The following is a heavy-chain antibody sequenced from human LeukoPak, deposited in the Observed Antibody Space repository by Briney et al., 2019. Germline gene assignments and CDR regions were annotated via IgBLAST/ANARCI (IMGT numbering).Heavy chain of an antibody. Sequence: SQTLSLTCTVSGGSVSSGDYYWSWIRQLPGKGLEWIGYIYYSGSTYYNPSLKSRLTISVDTSKNQFSLKLSSVTAADTAVYYCARRRGNTSGFQGYYFDYWGQRTLVTVSS. J-gene: IGHJ4*02. V-gene: IGHV4-31*03. D-gene: IGHD6-19*01. CDR1: GGSVSSGDYY. CDR3: ARRRGNTSGFQGYYFDY. CDR2: IYYSGST.